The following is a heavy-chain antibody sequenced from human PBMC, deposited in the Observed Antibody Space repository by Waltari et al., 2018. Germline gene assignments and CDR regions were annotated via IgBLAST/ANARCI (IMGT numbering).Heavy chain of an antibody. J-gene: IGHJ6*02. CDR1: GYTFTDYT. Sequence: QVQLAPSGSELKEPGASVKVSCRTSGYTFTDYTINWVRQAPGQGLEWMGWIHAKHVHPTYVQGFTGRFVFSLDTSVSTTYLQITGLKAEDTAVYFCARALLGLTNRLDVWGQGTTVTISS. V-gene: IGHV7-4-1*02. D-gene: IGHD4-17*01. CDR2: IHAKHVHP. CDR3: ARALLGLTNRLDV.